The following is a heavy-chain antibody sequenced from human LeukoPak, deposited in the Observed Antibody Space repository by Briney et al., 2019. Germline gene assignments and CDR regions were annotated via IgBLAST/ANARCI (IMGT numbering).Heavy chain of an antibody. D-gene: IGHD3-3*01. Sequence: SETLSLTCTVSGGSISSSSYYWGWIRQPPGKGLEWIGSIYYSGSTYYNPSLKSRVTISVDTSKNQFSLKLGSVTAADTAVYYCARAAVLRFLEWSGGLYYFDYWGQGTLVTVSS. J-gene: IGHJ4*02. CDR1: GGSISSSSYY. V-gene: IGHV4-39*01. CDR2: IYYSGST. CDR3: ARAAVLRFLEWSGGLYYFDY.